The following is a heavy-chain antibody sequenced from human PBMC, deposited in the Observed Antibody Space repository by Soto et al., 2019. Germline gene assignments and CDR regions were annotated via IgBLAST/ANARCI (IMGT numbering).Heavy chain of an antibody. J-gene: IGHJ6*02. V-gene: IGHV1-18*04. CDR3: TRDRIVVVPAPLPYHYGMDV. CDR2: ISAYNGNT. CDR1: GYTFTSYG. Sequence: ASVKVSCKASGYTFTSYGISWVRQAPGQGLEWMGWISAYNGNTNYVQKLQGRVTMNTETSTSTAYMELRSLRSDDTAVYYCTRDRIVVVPAPLPYHYGMDVWGQGTTVTVSS. D-gene: IGHD2-21*02.